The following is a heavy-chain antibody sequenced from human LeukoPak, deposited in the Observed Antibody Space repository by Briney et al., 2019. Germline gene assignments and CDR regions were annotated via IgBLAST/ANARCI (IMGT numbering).Heavy chain of an antibody. V-gene: IGHV3-7*01. J-gene: IGHJ4*02. CDR2: IKEDGYEK. CDR1: GFTFSNYW. D-gene: IGHD3-3*01. CDR3: ARDLYDFWSGYYIDY. Sequence: GGSLRLSCAASGFTFSNYWMTWVRQAPGKGLQWVANIKEDGYEKNYEDSVKGRFTISRDNAKNSLYLQMNSLRAEDTAVYYCARDLYDFWSGYYIDYWGQGTLVTVSS.